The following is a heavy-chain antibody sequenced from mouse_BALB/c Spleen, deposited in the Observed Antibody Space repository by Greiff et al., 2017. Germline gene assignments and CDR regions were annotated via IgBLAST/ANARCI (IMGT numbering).Heavy chain of an antibody. D-gene: IGHD2-3*01. V-gene: IGHV5-6*01. CDR1: GYSFSSYG. J-gene: IGHJ2*01. CDR2: ISSGGSYT. Sequence: EVMLLESGADLVKPGGSLKLSCAASGYSFSSYGMSWVRQTPDKRLEWVATISSGGSYTYYKHSVKGRFTISRDNTKNTLYLHMSSLKSEDSAMYYCARAVDDGYGIDYWGQGTTLTVSS. CDR3: ARAVDDGYGIDY.